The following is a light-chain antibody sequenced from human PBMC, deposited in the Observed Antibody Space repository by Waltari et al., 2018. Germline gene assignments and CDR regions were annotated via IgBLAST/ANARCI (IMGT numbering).Light chain of an antibody. CDR3: QQYGSSPWT. CDR1: QSVLFSSNSKNY. J-gene: IGKJ1*01. V-gene: IGKV4-1*01. CDR2: WAS. Sequence: DIVMTQSPDSLAVSPGHRATINCKSSQSVLFSSNSKNYLAWYQQKPGQPPKLLIYWASTRESGVPDRFSGSGSGTDFTLTISRLEPEDFAVYYCQQYGSSPWTFGQGTKVEIK.